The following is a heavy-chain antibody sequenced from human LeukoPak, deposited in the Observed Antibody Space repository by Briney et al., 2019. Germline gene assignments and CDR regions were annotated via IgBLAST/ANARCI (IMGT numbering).Heavy chain of an antibody. V-gene: IGHV3-23*01. D-gene: IGHD2-15*01. CDR3: AKALARMSQYYFDY. CDR1: GLTFSSYA. CDR2: ISGSGGST. J-gene: IGHJ4*02. Sequence: GGSLRLSCAASGLTFSSYAMSWVRQAPGKGLEWVSAISGSGGSTYYADSVKGRFTISRDNSKNTLYLQMNSLRAEDTAVYYCAKALARMSQYYFDYWGQGTLVTVSS.